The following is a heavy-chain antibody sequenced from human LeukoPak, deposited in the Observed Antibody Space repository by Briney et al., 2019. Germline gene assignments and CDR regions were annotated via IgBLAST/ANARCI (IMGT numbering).Heavy chain of an antibody. D-gene: IGHD3-10*01. V-gene: IGHV3-30-3*01. CDR3: ARDMYDNGWSSFDY. CDR2: ISFDGTNK. CDR1: GFTFSNYA. Sequence: PGRSLRLSCAASGFTFSNYAMHWVRQAPGKGLEWVAVISFDGTNKYYANSVQGRFTNSRDNSKNTLYLQMNSLRAEDTALYYCARDMYDNGWSSFDYWGRGTLVTVSS. J-gene: IGHJ4*02.